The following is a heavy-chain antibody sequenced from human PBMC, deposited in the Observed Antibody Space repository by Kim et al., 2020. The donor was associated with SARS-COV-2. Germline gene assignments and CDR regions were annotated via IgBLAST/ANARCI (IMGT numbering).Heavy chain of an antibody. Sequence: GGSLRLSCAASGFTFSGYAISWVRQAPGKGLEWVSAISGGGTSTYYADSVKGRFTISRDNSNNTLYLQMNSLRAEDTAVYYCAKGFGRNNWFDPWGQGTLVTVSS. CDR2: ISGGGTST. CDR1: GFTFSGYA. CDR3: AKGFGRNNWFDP. V-gene: IGHV3-23*01. J-gene: IGHJ5*02. D-gene: IGHD3-10*01.